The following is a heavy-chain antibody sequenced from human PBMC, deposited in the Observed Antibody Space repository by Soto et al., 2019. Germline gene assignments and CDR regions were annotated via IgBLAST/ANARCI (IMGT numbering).Heavy chain of an antibody. CDR3: ARGICTNGVCRSPRNWFYP. CDR2: MNPNSGNT. V-gene: IGHV1-8*01. J-gene: IGHJ5*02. Sequence: ASVKVSCKASGYTFTSYYVNWVRQATGQGLECMGWMNPNSGNTGYAQKFQGRVTMTRNTSISTAYMELSSLRSEDTAVYYCARGICTNGVCRSPRNWFYPWGQGTLVTVSS. D-gene: IGHD2-8*01. CDR1: GYTFTSYY.